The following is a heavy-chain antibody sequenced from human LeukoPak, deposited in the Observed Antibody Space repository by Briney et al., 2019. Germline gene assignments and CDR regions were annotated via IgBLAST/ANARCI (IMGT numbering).Heavy chain of an antibody. J-gene: IGHJ4*02. Sequence: GGSLRLSCAASGFTFSSYEMNWVRQAPGKGLEWVSYISSSGSTIYYADSVKGRFTISRDNAKNSLYLQMNSLRADDTAVYYCARGGSWVRGSLYFDYWGQGTLVTVSS. CDR2: ISSSGSTI. V-gene: IGHV3-48*03. D-gene: IGHD3-10*01. CDR1: GFTFSSYE. CDR3: ARGGSWVRGSLYFDY.